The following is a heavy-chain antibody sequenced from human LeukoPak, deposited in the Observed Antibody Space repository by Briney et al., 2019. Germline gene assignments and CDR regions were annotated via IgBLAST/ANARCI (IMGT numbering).Heavy chain of an antibody. D-gene: IGHD1-26*01. J-gene: IGHJ5*02. CDR1: GFNFGTYA. CDR2: ISSNVGST. CDR3: AKCLGMPYNWFDP. V-gene: IGHV3-23*01. Sequence: GGSLRLSCAASGFNFGTYAMSWVRQAPGKGLEWVSAISSNVGSTYYADSVKGRFTVSRDNSKNTLYLQMNSLRAEDTAVYYCAKCLGMPYNWFDPWGQGTLVTVSS.